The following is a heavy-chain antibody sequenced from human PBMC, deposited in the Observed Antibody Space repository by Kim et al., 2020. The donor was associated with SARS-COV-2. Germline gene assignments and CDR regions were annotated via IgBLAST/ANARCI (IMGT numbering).Heavy chain of an antibody. CDR2: IYYSGST. D-gene: IGHD2-2*01. V-gene: IGHV4-39*01. J-gene: IGHJ3*02. Sequence: SETLSLTCTVSGGSISSSSYYWGWIRQPPGKGLEWIGSIYYSGSTYYNPSLKSRVTISVDTSKNQFSLKLSSVTAADTAVYYCARTRGYCSSTSCRPRGAFDIWGQGTMVTVSS. CDR1: GGSISSSSYY. CDR3: ARTRGYCSSTSCRPRGAFDI.